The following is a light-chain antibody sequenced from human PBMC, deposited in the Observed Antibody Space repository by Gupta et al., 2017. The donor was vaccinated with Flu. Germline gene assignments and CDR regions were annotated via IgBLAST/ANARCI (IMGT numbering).Light chain of an antibody. Sequence: EIVLTQSPGTLPLSPGERATLSCRASQSVSSNYLAWYQQKPGQPPRLLIYGASNRATGIPDSFSGSGSGTDFTLTISRLEPEDFAVYYCQQYGISPFTFGPGTKVEIK. CDR2: GAS. CDR3: QQYGISPFT. J-gene: IGKJ3*01. V-gene: IGKV3-20*01. CDR1: QSVSSNY.